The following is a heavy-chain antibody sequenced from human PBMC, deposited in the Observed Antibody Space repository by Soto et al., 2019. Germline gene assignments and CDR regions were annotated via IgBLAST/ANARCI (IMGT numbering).Heavy chain of an antibody. V-gene: IGHV1-18*01. Sequence: ASVKVSCKASGGSFSSFAFSWVRQAPGQGLEWMGWVSGYNGNTNYAQRLQGRVTMTTGTSTSTAYMALRSLRSDDTAVYYCARQSVLPNAFDIWGQGTMVTVSS. CDR1: GGSFSSFA. CDR2: VSGYNGNT. CDR3: ARQSVLPNAFDI. J-gene: IGHJ3*02.